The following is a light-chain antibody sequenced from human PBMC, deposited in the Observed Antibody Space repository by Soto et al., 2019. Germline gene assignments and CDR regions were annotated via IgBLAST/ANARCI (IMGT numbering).Light chain of an antibody. V-gene: IGLV2-8*01. Sequence: QSALTQPTSASGSPGQSVTISCTGTSGDIGGYNYVSWYQQHPGKAPKLLIYEVSKRPSGVPDRFSGSKSGNTASLTVSGPQAEDEADYYCSSYVGTNTLVFGGGTKVTVL. J-gene: IGLJ2*01. CDR2: EVS. CDR1: SGDIGGYNY. CDR3: SSYVGTNTLV.